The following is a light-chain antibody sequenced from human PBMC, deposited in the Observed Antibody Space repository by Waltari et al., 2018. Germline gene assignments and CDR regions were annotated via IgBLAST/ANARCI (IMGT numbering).Light chain of an antibody. Sequence: DIQMTQSPSSLSASVGDRVTITSRASQGISNSLVWSQQKPGKAPKLLLYGASRLESGVPPRFSGSGSGTDYTLTISSLQPDDFATYYCQQYYFTPYTFGQGTKLDIK. V-gene: IGKV1-NL1*01. CDR2: GAS. CDR3: QQYYFTPYT. CDR1: QGISNS. J-gene: IGKJ2*01.